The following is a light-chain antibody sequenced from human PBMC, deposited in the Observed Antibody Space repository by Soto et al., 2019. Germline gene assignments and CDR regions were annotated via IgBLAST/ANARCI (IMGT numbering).Light chain of an antibody. CDR3: QHYNSYSEA. Sequence: DIQMTQSPSTPSGSVGDRVTLTCRASQTISSWLAWYQQKPGKAPKLLIYKASTLKSGVPSRFSGSGSGTEFTLTISSLQPDDFATYYCQHYNSYSEAFSQGTKVDIK. CDR2: KAS. V-gene: IGKV1-5*03. CDR1: QTISSW. J-gene: IGKJ1*01.